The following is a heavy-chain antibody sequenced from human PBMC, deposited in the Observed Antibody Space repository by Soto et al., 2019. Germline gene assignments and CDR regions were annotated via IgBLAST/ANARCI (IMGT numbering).Heavy chain of an antibody. V-gene: IGHV4-38-2*01. D-gene: IGHD2-2*01. CDR1: GYSISSGNY. Sequence: SETLSLTCAVSGYSISSGNYCAWIRQPPGRGLEWIGSLYHIGSTHYNTSLKSRVTIPVDTSKNHFSLELSSVTAADTAVYYCRSSTSCYDESCLDVWGQGTMVTVSS. CDR2: LYHIGST. CDR3: RSSTSCYDESCLDV. J-gene: IGHJ6*02.